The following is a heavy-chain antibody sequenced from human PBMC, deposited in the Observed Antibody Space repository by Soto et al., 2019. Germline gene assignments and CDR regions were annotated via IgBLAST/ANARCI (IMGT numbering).Heavy chain of an antibody. V-gene: IGHV3-30*18. CDR2: ISYDGSNK. D-gene: IGHD1-26*01. Sequence: GGSLRLSCAASGFTFSSYGMHWVRQAPGKGLEWVAVISYDGSNKYYADSVKGRFTISRDNSKNTLYLQMNSLRAEDTAVYYWAKDVATKWEPYGFAYMDVWGQGTTVTVSS. J-gene: IGHJ6*02. CDR3: AKDVATKWEPYGFAYMDV. CDR1: GFTFSSYG.